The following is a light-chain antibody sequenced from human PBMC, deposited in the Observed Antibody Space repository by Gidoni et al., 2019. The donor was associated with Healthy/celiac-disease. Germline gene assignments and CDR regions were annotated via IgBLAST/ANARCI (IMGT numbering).Light chain of an antibody. Sequence: DIQMTQSPSSLSASVGDRVTITCRASQSISSYLHWYQQKAGKAPKLLIYAASSLQSGVPSRFSGSGSGTDFTLTISSLQPEDFATYYCQQSYSTWTFGQGTKVEIK. V-gene: IGKV1-39*01. J-gene: IGKJ1*01. CDR3: QQSYSTWT. CDR1: QSISSY. CDR2: AAS.